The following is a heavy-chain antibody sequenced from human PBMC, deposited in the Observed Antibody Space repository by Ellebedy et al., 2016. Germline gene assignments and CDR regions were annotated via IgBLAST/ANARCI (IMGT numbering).Heavy chain of an antibody. V-gene: IGHV3-23*01. Sequence: GGSLRLSCAASGFTFSSYGMHWVRQAPGKGLEWVSAISGSGATTYYADSVKGHFTISRDNSKNTLSLQMNSLRAEDSAVYYCAKLGHYFDSSGYYEMGAFDIWGQGTMVTVSS. J-gene: IGHJ3*02. CDR1: GFTFSSYG. D-gene: IGHD3-22*01. CDR2: ISGSGATT. CDR3: AKLGHYFDSSGYYEMGAFDI.